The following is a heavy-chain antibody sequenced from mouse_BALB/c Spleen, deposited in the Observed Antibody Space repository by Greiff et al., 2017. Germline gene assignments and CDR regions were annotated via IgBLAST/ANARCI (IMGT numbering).Heavy chain of an antibody. D-gene: IGHD1-2*01. V-gene: IGHV7-3*02. CDR3: ARDELRPFAY. CDR1: GFTFTDYY. Sequence: EVQLVESGGGLVQPGGSLRLSCATSGFTFTDYYMSWVRQPPGKALEWLGFIRNKANGYTTEYSASVKGRFTISRDNSQSILYLQMNTLRAEDSATYYCARDELRPFAYWGQGTLVTVSA. J-gene: IGHJ3*01. CDR2: IRNKANGYTT.